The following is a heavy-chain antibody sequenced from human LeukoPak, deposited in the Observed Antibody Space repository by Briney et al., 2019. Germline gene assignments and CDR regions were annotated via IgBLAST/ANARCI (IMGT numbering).Heavy chain of an antibody. Sequence: PSETLSLTCTVSGGSISSGSYYWSWIRQPAGKGLEWIGRIYTSGSTNYNPSLKSRVTISVDTSKNQFSLKLSSVTAADTAVYYCARDGAAAGLGDFDYWGQGTLVTVSS. CDR3: ARDGAAAGLGDFDY. J-gene: IGHJ4*02. V-gene: IGHV4-61*02. CDR1: GGSISSGSYY. CDR2: IYTSGST. D-gene: IGHD6-13*01.